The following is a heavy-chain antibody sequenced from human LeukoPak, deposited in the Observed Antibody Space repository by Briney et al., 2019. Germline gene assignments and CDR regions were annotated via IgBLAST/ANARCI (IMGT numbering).Heavy chain of an antibody. V-gene: IGHV1-69*13. CDR1: GGTFSSYA. CDR2: IIPIFGTA. D-gene: IGHD6-13*01. CDR3: ATAPCIAAAGTLYYYYYMDV. J-gene: IGHJ6*03. Sequence: ASVKVSCKASGGTFSSYAISWVRQAPGQGLEWMGGIIPIFGTANYAQKFQGRVTITADESTGTAYMELSSLRSEDTAVYYCATAPCIAAAGTLYYYYYMDVWGKGTTVTISS.